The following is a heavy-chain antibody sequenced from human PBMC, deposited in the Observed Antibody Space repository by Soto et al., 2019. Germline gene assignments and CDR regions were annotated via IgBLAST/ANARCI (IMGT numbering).Heavy chain of an antibody. CDR1: GGSISSGGYY. CDR2: IYYSGST. V-gene: IGHV4-31*03. Sequence: LSLTCTVSGGSISSGGYYWSWIRQHPGKGLEWIGYIYYSGSTYYNPSLKSRVTISVDTSKNQFSLKLSSVTAADTAVYYCARGPAGNYYYYGMDVWGQGTTVTVSS. CDR3: ARGPAGNYYYYGMDV. J-gene: IGHJ6*02.